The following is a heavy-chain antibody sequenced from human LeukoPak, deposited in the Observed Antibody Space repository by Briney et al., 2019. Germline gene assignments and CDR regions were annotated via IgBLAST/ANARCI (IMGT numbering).Heavy chain of an antibody. V-gene: IGHV3-33*08. CDR2: IWYDGSNK. Sequence: GGSLRLSCAASGFTFSSYGMHWVRQAPGKGLEWVAVIWYDGSNKYYADSVKGRFTISRDNSKNTLYLQMNSLRAEDTAVYYCARATRYGDFPFDYWGQGTLVTVSS. D-gene: IGHD4-17*01. J-gene: IGHJ4*02. CDR1: GFTFSSYG. CDR3: ARATRYGDFPFDY.